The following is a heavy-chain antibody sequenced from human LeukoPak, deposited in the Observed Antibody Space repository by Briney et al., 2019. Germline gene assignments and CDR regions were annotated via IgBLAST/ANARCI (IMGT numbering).Heavy chain of an antibody. V-gene: IGHV3-7*04. J-gene: IGHJ4*02. CDR1: GFTFSSYW. Sequence: GGSLRLSCAASGFTFSSYWMSWVRQAPGKGLEWVANIKQDGGEKYYVDSVKGRFTISRDNAKTSLYLQMTSLRAEDTAVYYCARDKYFDSTTYYPRLDYWGQGILVTVSS. CDR2: IKQDGGEK. CDR3: ARDKYFDSTTYYPRLDY. D-gene: IGHD3-22*01.